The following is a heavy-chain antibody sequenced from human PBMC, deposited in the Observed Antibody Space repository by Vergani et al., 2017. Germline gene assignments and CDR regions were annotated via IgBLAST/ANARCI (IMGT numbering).Heavy chain of an antibody. Sequence: EVQLVESGGGLVKPGGSLRLSCAASGFTFSSYSMNWVRQAPGKGLEWVSSISSSSSYIYYADSVKGRFTISRDNAKNSLYLQMNSLRAEDTAVYYCARDGPIRDIVVVPAAIPFDYWGQGTLVTVSS. D-gene: IGHD2-2*02. CDR3: ARDGPIRDIVVVPAAIPFDY. V-gene: IGHV3-21*01. CDR1: GFTFSSYS. J-gene: IGHJ4*02. CDR2: ISSSSSYI.